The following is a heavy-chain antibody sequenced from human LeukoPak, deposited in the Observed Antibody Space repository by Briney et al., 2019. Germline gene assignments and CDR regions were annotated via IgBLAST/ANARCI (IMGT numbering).Heavy chain of an antibody. V-gene: IGHV3-15*01. Sequence: GGSLRLSCAASGFTFSNAWMSWVRQAPGKGLEWVGRIKSKTDGGTTDYAAPVKGRFTISRDDSKNTLYLQMNSLKTEDTAVYYCTTSTSRYYCYGMDVWGQGTTVTVSS. D-gene: IGHD2-2*01. CDR2: IKSKTDGGTT. CDR3: TTSTSRYYCYGMDV. J-gene: IGHJ6*02. CDR1: GFTFSNAW.